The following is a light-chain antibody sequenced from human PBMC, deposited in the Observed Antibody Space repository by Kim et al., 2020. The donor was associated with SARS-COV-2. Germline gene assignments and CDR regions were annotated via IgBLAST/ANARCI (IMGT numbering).Light chain of an antibody. CDR3: QQYNSDPYT. V-gene: IGKV1-5*03. CDR2: KAS. J-gene: IGKJ2*01. Sequence: DIQMTQSPSTLSASIVDRVTITCRASERISKWLAWYQQKPGKAPNLLIYKASSLKSGVPSRFSGTGSGTDFTLTISSLQPDDSATYFCQQYNSDPYTFGQGTKVDIK. CDR1: ERISKW.